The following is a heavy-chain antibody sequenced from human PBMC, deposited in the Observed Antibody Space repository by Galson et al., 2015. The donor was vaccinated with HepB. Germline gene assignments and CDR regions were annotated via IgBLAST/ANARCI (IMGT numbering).Heavy chain of an antibody. V-gene: IGHV3-23*01. Sequence: SLRLSCAGSGFIFRHHAMAWTRQAPGKGLEWVSGINGRGPTRSYSDAVKGRFSISRDNSKDTVFLQMDNLRAEDTAVYYCVKEGSWFGGDWFDPWGQGALVTVS. CDR1: GFIFRHHA. CDR3: VKEGSWFGGDWFDP. CDR2: INGRGPTR. D-gene: IGHD3-16*01. J-gene: IGHJ5*02.